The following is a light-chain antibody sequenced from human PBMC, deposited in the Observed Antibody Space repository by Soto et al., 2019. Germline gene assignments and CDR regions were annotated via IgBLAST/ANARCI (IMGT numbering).Light chain of an antibody. V-gene: IGKV1-39*01. CDR3: QQNYDVPYT. Sequence: HLTQAPSLLSASDGDRVTITCRASPSIGSYLNWYQHKPGEAPKLLIFAADTLKSGVPSRFSGSGFNKEFTLTVTSLQPEDFATYYCQQNYDVPYTFGLGTRVEIK. CDR2: AAD. CDR1: PSIGSY. J-gene: IGKJ2*01.